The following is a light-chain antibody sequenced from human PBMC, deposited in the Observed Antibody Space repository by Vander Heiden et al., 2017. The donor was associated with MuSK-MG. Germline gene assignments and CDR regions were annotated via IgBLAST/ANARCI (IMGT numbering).Light chain of an antibody. CDR3: QQYAASPRVT. J-gene: IGKJ4*01. V-gene: IGKV3-20*01. CDR2: GAS. Sequence: VLTQSPGTLSLSPGERATLSCRASQNVANNYLAWYQQKPGQAPRLLIFGASNRASGIPDRFSGGGYGTDFTLTISRLEAEDFAVYYCQQYAASPRVTFGGGTKVEIK. CDR1: QNVANNY.